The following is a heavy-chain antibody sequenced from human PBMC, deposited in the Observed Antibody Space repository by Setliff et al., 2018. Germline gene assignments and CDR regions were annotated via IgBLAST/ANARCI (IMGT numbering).Heavy chain of an antibody. J-gene: IGHJ1*01. D-gene: IGHD2-15*01. CDR2: INHSGIT. CDR1: GGSFSGYY. V-gene: IGHV4-34*01. Sequence: SETLSLTCAVFGGSFSGYYWTWIRQSPGKGLEWIGEINHSGITNYSPSLKSRVTISTDTSKNQFSLKLTSVTAADTAVYFCARGPAAATPYFQHWAQGTLVTVPQ. CDR3: ARGPAAATPYFQH.